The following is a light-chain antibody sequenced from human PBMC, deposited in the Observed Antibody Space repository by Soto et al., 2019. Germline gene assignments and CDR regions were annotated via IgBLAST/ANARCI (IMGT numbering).Light chain of an antibody. CDR2: DAS. V-gene: IGKV3-11*01. J-gene: IGKJ5*01. Sequence: DIVLTQSPATLSLSPGERATLSCRAAKNSGTTLVWSQQKPGPAPPLLIYDASHRATGVPARFSGSGSGTDFTLTISGLEPEDFAVDFCQQRSVWPITFGQGTRLEIK. CDR1: KNSGTT. CDR3: QQRSVWPIT.